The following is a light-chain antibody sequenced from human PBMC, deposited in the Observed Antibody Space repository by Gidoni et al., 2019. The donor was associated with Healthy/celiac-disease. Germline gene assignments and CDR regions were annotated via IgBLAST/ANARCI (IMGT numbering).Light chain of an antibody. CDR1: SSDVGSYNL. Sequence: QSALTHPASVSGSPGHPITISCTGTSSDVGSYNLVSRYQQHPGKAPKLMIYEVSKRPSGVSNRFSGSKSGNTASLTISGLQAEDEADYYCCSYAGSSTWVFGGGTKLTVL. CDR2: EVS. V-gene: IGLV2-23*02. CDR3: CSYAGSSTWV. J-gene: IGLJ3*02.